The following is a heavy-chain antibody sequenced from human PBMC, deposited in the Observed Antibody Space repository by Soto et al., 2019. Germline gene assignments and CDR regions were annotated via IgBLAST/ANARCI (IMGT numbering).Heavy chain of an antibody. CDR3: EKDRRTYYYDSSGYYPTGGY. V-gene: IGHV3-23*01. CDR1: GFTFSSYA. Sequence: PGGSLRLSCAASGFTFSSYAMSWVRQAPGKGLEWVSAISGSGGSTYYADSVKGRFTISRDNSKNTLYLQMNSLRAEDTAVYYCEKDRRTYYYDSSGYYPTGGYWGQGTLVTVSS. J-gene: IGHJ4*02. D-gene: IGHD3-22*01. CDR2: ISGSGGST.